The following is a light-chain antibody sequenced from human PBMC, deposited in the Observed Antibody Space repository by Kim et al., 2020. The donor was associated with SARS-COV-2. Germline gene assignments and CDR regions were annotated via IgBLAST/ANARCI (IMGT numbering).Light chain of an antibody. Sequence: QSVVTQPPSASGSPGQSVTISCTGTSSDVGGYNYVSWYQQHPGKAPRILIYGVNKRPSWVARRFSGSKSGNTASLTVSGLQAEDEADYYCSSYAGSNNVIFGGGTQLTVL. CDR2: GVN. V-gene: IGLV2-8*01. J-gene: IGLJ2*01. CDR1: SSDVGGYNY. CDR3: SSYAGSNNVI.